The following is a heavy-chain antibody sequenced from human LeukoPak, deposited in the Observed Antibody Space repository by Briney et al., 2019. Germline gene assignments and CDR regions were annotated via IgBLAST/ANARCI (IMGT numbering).Heavy chain of an antibody. D-gene: IGHD2-21*02. CDR2: IYYSGST. J-gene: IGHJ5*02. Sequence: PSETLSLTCTVSGGSISSYYWSWIRQPPGKGLEWIGYIYYSGSTNYNPSLKSRVIISVDTSKNQFSLKLSSVTAADTAVYYCATGLAYCGGDCYPGWFDPWGQGTLVTVSS. CDR3: ATGLAYCGGDCYPGWFDP. CDR1: GGSISSYY. V-gene: IGHV4-59*08.